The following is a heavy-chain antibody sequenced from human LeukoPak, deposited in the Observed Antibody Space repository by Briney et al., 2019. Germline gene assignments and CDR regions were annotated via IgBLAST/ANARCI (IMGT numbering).Heavy chain of an antibody. CDR2: IRSKANSYAT. J-gene: IGHJ4*02. V-gene: IGHV3-73*01. D-gene: IGHD6-19*01. CDR1: GFTFSGSA. CDR3: TSPAVAGDY. Sequence: PGGSLKLSCAASGFTFSGSAMHWVRQASGKGLEWVGRIRSKANSYATAYAASVKGRFTISRDDSKNTAYLQMNSLKTEDTAVYYCTSPAVAGDYWGQGTLVTVSS.